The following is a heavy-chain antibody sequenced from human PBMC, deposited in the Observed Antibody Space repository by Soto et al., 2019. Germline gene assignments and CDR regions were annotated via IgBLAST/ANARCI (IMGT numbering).Heavy chain of an antibody. CDR2: INPNSGGT. CDR3: ARDLIVEMVPYYYYGMDV. D-gene: IGHD2-8*01. V-gene: IGHV1-2*04. CDR1: GYTFTGYY. Sequence: ASVKVSCKASGYTFTGYYMHWVRQAPGQGLEWMGWINPNSGGTNYAQKFQGWVTMTRDTSISTAYMELSRLRSDDTAVYYCARDLIVEMVPYYYYGMDVWGQGTTVTVSS. J-gene: IGHJ6*02.